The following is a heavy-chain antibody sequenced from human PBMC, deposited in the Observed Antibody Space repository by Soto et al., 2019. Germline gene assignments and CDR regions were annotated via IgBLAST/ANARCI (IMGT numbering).Heavy chain of an antibody. Sequence: QVHLQESGPGLVKPSETLSLTCAVSGVSIHNSHSFWGWIRQPPGEGLEFIANVYYSGGAHYNPSLKSRVTISVDTATNQVSLRRSSVTAADTAVYFCGRVVEGATRHTDFDSWGQGTLVTVSS. CDR1: GVSIHNSHSF. D-gene: IGHD2-21*01. CDR3: GRVVEGATRHTDFDS. V-gene: IGHV4-39*01. J-gene: IGHJ5*01. CDR2: VYYSGGA.